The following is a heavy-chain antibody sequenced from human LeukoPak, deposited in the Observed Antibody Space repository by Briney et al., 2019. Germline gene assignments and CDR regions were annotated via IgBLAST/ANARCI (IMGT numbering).Heavy chain of an antibody. CDR2: IYYSGST. D-gene: IGHD3-3*01. CDR3: ARLRPNYDFWSGFNWFDP. J-gene: IGHJ5*02. V-gene: IGHV4-39*01. Sequence: SETLSLTCTVSGGSISSSSYYWGWIRQPPGKGLEWLGSIYYSGSTYYNPSLKSRVTISVDTSKNQFSLKLSSVTAADTAVYYCARLRPNYDFWSGFNWFDPWGQGTLVTVSS. CDR1: GGSISSSSYY.